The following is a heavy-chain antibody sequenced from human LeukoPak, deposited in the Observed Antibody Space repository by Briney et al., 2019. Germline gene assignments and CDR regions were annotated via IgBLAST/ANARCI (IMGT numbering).Heavy chain of an antibody. V-gene: IGHV3-66*01. CDR2: IYSGGST. J-gene: IGHJ4*02. D-gene: IGHD2-21*02. CDR1: GFTVSNNY. Sequence: GGSLRLSCAASGFTVSNNYMNWVRQAPGRGLEWVSVIYSGGSTYYADSVKGRFAISRDNSNNTLYLQLNSLRAEDTAVYYCARVPPDIVVVTGTGAPDYWGQGTLVTVSS. CDR3: ARVPPDIVVVTGTGAPDY.